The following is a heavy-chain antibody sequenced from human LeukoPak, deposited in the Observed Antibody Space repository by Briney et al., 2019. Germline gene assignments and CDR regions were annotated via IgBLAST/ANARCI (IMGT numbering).Heavy chain of an antibody. V-gene: IGHV3-21*01. CDR3: ARSALTYYDFWSGYLGEYNWFDP. J-gene: IGHJ5*02. CDR1: GFTFNDYG. Sequence: PGGSLRLSCAASGFTFNDYGMSWVRQAPGKGLEWVSSTSSSSSYIYYADSVKGRFTISRDNAKNSLYLQMNSLRAEDTAVYYCARSALTYYDFWSGYLGEYNWFDPWGQGTLVTVSS. CDR2: TSSSSSYI. D-gene: IGHD3-3*01.